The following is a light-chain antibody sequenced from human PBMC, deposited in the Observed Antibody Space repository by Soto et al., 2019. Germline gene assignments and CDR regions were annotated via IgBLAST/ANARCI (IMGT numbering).Light chain of an antibody. V-gene: IGKV3-15*01. J-gene: IGKJ1*01. CDR2: GAS. CDR3: QHYNNWTPLT. Sequence: EIVMTQSPVTLSVSPGERATLSCRASQSVSSNLAWYQHKPGQAPRLPIYGASTRATGVPARFSGSGSGTEFTLTISSLQTEDFAVYYCQHYNNWTPLTFGQGTKVEIK. CDR1: QSVSSN.